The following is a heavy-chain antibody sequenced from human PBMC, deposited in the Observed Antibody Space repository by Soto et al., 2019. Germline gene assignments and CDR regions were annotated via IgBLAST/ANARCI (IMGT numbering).Heavy chain of an antibody. CDR2: IYGSGRGI. CDR3: AKDAVYNDGLWLMDH. D-gene: IGHD2-21*01. J-gene: IGHJ4*02. CDR1: GLPHSSFA. Sequence: PWGSLRLSCTASGLPHSSFAMMWVRQAPGKGLECVSGIYGSGRGIEYADSVKGRFTISRDNSKNIVYLQMTDLRADDTAVYYCAKDAVYNDGLWLMDHWGQGTQVTVSS. V-gene: IGHV3-23*05.